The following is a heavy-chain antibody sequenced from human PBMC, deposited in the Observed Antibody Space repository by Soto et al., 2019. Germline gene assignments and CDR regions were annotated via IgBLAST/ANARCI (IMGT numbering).Heavy chain of an antibody. CDR2: ISYDGSNK. V-gene: IGHV3-30*18. CDR1: GFTFTDYG. J-gene: IGHJ4*02. CDR3: AKDTYYHDSSGYYVFDY. Sequence: QVQLVESGGGVVQPGRSLRLSCVDSGFTFTDYGMHWVRQAPGKGLEWVAVISYDGSNKNYADSVKGRFTISRDNSKNTLYLPMNSLRAEDSAVYYCAKDTYYHDSSGYYVFDYWGQGTLVTVSS. D-gene: IGHD3-22*01.